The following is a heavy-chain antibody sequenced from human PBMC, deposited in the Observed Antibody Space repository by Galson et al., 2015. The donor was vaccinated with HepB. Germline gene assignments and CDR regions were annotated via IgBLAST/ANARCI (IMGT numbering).Heavy chain of an antibody. D-gene: IGHD3-10*01. V-gene: IGHV5-51*01. CDR2: IYPGDSDI. Sequence: QSGAEVKKPGESLKISCQGSGYTFTNHQIAWVRQVPGKGLEWMGLIYPGDSDIRYSPSFQGQVTISVDKSINTAFLQWSSLKASDTAMCYCARPQEYFGAGSYLAYWGQGTLVTVSS. CDR1: GYTFTNHQ. J-gene: IGHJ4*02. CDR3: ARPQEYFGAGSYLAY.